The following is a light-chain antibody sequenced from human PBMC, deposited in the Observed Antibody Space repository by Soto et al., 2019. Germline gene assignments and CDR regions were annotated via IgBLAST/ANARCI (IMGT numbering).Light chain of an antibody. V-gene: IGKV1-33*01. J-gene: IGKJ4*01. Sequence: DIQMTQSPSSLSASVGDRVTITCQASQDISNYLNWYQQKPGKAPKLLIYDASNFETGGPSRFSGSGSGTDFTFTISSLQPEDIATYYCQQYDNPLLTFGGGTKVESK. CDR1: QDISNY. CDR3: QQYDNPLLT. CDR2: DAS.